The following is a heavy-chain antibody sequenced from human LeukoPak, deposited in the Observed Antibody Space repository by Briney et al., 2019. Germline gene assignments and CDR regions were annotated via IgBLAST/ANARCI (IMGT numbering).Heavy chain of an antibody. J-gene: IGHJ5*02. V-gene: IGHV4-61*08. D-gene: IGHD2-21*02. Sequence: PSQTLSLTCTVSGGSISSGGYYWSWIRQPPGKGLEWIGYIYYSGSTNYNPSLKSRVTISVDTSKNQFSLKLSSVTAADTGVYYCAGRSVLAYCGGDCYYNWFDPWGQGTLVTVSS. CDR1: GGSISSGGYY. CDR2: IYYSGST. CDR3: AGRSVLAYCGGDCYYNWFDP.